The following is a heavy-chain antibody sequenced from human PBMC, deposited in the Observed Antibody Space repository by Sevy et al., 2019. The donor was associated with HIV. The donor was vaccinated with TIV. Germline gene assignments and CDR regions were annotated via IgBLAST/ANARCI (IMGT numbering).Heavy chain of an antibody. Sequence: GGSLRLSCAASGFTFSSYSMNWVRQAPGKGLEWVSSTSSSSSYIYYADSVKGRFTISRDNAKNSLYLQMNSLRAEDTAVYDCARVGDFGTHSLYYYGMDVWGQGTTVTVSS. J-gene: IGHJ6*02. CDR3: ARVGDFGTHSLYYYGMDV. D-gene: IGHD2-21*01. CDR2: TSSSSSYI. V-gene: IGHV3-21*01. CDR1: GFTFSSYS.